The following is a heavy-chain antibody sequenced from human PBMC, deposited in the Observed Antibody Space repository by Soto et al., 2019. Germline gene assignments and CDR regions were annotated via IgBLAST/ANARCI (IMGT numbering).Heavy chain of an antibody. V-gene: IGHV3-21*01. CDR1: GFTFSSYS. J-gene: IGHJ4*02. Sequence: PVGSLRLSCAASGFTFSSYSMNWVRRAPGKGLEWVSSISSSSSYIYYADSVKGRFTISRDSAKNSLYLQMNSLRAEDTAGDYCAREIAAATKWYYFDYWGQ. CDR3: AREIAAATKWYYFDY. D-gene: IGHD6-13*01. CDR2: ISSSSSYI.